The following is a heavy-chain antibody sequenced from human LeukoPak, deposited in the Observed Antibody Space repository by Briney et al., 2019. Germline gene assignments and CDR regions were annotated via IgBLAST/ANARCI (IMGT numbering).Heavy chain of an antibody. V-gene: IGHV1-2*02. CDR2: INPNSGGT. CDR1: GYTFTGYY. Sequence: ASVKVSCKASGYTFTGYYMHWVRQAPGQGLEWMGWINPNSGGTNYAQKFQGRVTMTRDTSISTAYMELSRLRSDDTAVYYCARDQTLLAYCGGDCYSGYFDSWGQGTLVTVSS. CDR3: ARDQTLLAYCGGDCYSGYFDS. D-gene: IGHD2-21*02. J-gene: IGHJ4*02.